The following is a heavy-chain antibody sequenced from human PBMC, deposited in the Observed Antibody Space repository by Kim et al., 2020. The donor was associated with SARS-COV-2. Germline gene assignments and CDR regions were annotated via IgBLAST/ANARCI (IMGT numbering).Heavy chain of an antibody. CDR3: ATHLGPSGPLY. V-gene: IGHV4-39*01. CDR2: IYYSGST. J-gene: IGHJ4*02. Sequence: SETLSLTCTVSGDSISSNTYHWGWIRQPPGKGLEWIGSIYYSGSTYYNPSLRSRVTISLDTSKNQFSLKLSSVTAADTAIYYCATHLGPSGPLYWGQGTQVTVSS. D-gene: IGHD6-19*01. CDR1: GDSISSNTYH.